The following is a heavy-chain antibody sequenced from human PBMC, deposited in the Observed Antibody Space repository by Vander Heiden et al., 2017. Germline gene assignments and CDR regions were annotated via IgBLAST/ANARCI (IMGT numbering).Heavy chain of an antibody. D-gene: IGHD2-15*01. V-gene: IGHV3-21*01. CDR2: ISSSSSYI. CDR3: AREGGYCSGGSCPDY. CDR1: GLTSSSYS. J-gene: IGHJ4*02. Sequence: EVQLVEPGGGLVKPGGSLRLSCAASGLTSSSYSMNWVRQAPGKGLEWVSSISSSSSYIYCADSVKGRFTISRDNAKNSLYLQMNSLRAEDTAVYYCAREGGYCSGGSCPDYWGQGTLVTVSS.